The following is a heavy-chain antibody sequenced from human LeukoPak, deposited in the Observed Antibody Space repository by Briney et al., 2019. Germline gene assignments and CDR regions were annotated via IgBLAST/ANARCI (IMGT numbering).Heavy chain of an antibody. Sequence: PSQTLSLTCTVSGGSISSYYWSWIRQPPGKGLEWIGYIYYSGSTNYNPSLKSRVTISVDTSKKQFSLKLSSVTAADTAVYYCAGQVALGGMDVWGQGTTVTVSS. CDR3: AGQVALGGMDV. J-gene: IGHJ6*02. D-gene: IGHD7-27*01. V-gene: IGHV4-59*08. CDR1: GGSISSYY. CDR2: IYYSGST.